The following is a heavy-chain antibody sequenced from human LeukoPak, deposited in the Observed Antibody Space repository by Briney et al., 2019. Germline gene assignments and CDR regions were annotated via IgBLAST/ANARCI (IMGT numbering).Heavy chain of an antibody. Sequence: GGSLRLSCAASGFTFSSNVMQWVRQVPGKGLEWVSLISSSGGNTYYADSVKGRFTISRDNSKNTLSLQMNSLRVEDTAIYYCAKDIQLSTWGLGTMVTVSS. D-gene: IGHD3-16*02. V-gene: IGHV3-23*01. CDR2: ISSSGGNT. J-gene: IGHJ3*01. CDR3: AKDIQLST. CDR1: GFTFSSNV.